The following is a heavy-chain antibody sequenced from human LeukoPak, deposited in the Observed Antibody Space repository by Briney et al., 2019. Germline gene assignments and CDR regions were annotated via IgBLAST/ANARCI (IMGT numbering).Heavy chain of an antibody. Sequence: SETLSLTCTVSGGSISSYYWSWIPQPPGKGLEGIGYIYYSGSPNYTPSLKSRVTISVDTSKNQFSLKLSSVPAADTAVYYCARHSGSCSLFDYWGQGTLVTVSS. V-gene: IGHV4-59*08. D-gene: IGHD1-26*01. J-gene: IGHJ4*02. CDR1: GGSISSYY. CDR3: ARHSGSCSLFDY. CDR2: IYYSGSP.